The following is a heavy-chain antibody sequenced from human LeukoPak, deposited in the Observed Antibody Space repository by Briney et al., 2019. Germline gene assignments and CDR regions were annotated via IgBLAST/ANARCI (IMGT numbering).Heavy chain of an antibody. J-gene: IGHJ3*02. V-gene: IGHV3-23*01. CDR2: ISGSAGST. D-gene: IGHD6-19*01. CDR3: ARDSFTDVNPYSSGWYPPYDALDI. CDR1: GFIFGSYG. Sequence: GGSLRLSCAASGFIFGSYGMSWVRQAPGKGLEWVSAISGSAGSTYYADSVKGRFTISRDNSKYTLYLQMNSLRAEDTAVYYCARDSFTDVNPYSSGWYPPYDALDIWGQGTMVTVSS.